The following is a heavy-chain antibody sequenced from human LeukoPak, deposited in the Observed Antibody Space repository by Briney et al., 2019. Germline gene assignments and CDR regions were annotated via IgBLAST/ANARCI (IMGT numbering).Heavy chain of an antibody. D-gene: IGHD6-19*01. V-gene: IGHV4-4*02. CDR3: ARGGWYPESFQH. CDR1: GASISSSNW. J-gene: IGHJ1*01. CDR2: IYHSGST. Sequence: SRTLSLTCSVSGASISSSNWWSWVRQPPGKGLEWIGEIYHSGSTNYIPSLKSRVTISVDKSKNQFSLRLSSVTAADTAVYYCARGGWYPESFQHWGQGGLVTVPS.